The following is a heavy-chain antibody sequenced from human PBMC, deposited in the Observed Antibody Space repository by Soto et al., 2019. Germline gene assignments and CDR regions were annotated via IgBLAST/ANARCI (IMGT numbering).Heavy chain of an antibody. J-gene: IGHJ3*02. D-gene: IGHD3-3*01. CDR2: VSSSGGTT. CDR3: AKRGSSGFDI. Sequence: EGSLRLSCAASRFTFSTYAMSWVRQAPGKGLEWVSAVSSSGGTTYYADSVKGRFTISRDNSKNTLDLQMSSLRAEDTAVYYCAKRGSSGFDIWGQGTMVTV. CDR1: RFTFSTYA. V-gene: IGHV3-23*01.